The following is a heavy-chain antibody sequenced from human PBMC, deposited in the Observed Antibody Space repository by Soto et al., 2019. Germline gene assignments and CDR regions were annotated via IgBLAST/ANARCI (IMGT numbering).Heavy chain of an antibody. V-gene: IGHV1-18*01. CDR3: ARGRYVDY. J-gene: IGHJ4*02. CDR2: ISAHNGNT. D-gene: IGHD1-1*01. Sequence: QVHLVQSGAEVKKPGASVKVSCKGSGYAFTTYGITWVRQAPGQGLEWMAWISAHNGNTDYAQKSKGKVTVTRDTSTSTAYMELRSLRSDDTAMYYCARGRYVDYWGQGALVTVSS. CDR1: GYAFTTYG.